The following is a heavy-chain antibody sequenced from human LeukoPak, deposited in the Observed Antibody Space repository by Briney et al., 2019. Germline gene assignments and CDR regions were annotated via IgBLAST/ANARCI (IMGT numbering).Heavy chain of an antibody. CDR3: TTDDRGYMRVVPAALDY. J-gene: IGHJ4*02. Sequence: GGSLRLSCAASGFTFSSYWMSWVRQAPGKGLEWVGRIKSKTDGGTTDYAAPVKGRFTISRDDSKNTLYLQMNSLKTEDTAVYYCTTDDRGYMRVVPAALDYWGQGTLVTVSS. V-gene: IGHV3-15*01. CDR1: GFTFSSYW. CDR2: IKSKTDGGTT. D-gene: IGHD2-2*01.